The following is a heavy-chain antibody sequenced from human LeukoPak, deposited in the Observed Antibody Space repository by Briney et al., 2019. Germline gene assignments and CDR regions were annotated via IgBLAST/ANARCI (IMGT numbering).Heavy chain of an antibody. D-gene: IGHD3-22*01. Sequence: SETLSLTCTVSGYSISSGYYWGWIRQPPGKGLEWIGSIYHSGSTYYNPSLKSRVTISVDTSKNQFSLKLSSVTAADTAVYYCARHDSSGPYNAFDIWGQGTMVTVSS. CDR2: IYHSGST. V-gene: IGHV4-38-2*02. CDR3: ARHDSSGPYNAFDI. CDR1: GYSISSGYY. J-gene: IGHJ3*02.